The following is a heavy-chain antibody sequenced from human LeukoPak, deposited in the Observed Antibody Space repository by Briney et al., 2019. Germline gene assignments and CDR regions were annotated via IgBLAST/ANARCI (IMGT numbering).Heavy chain of an antibody. D-gene: IGHD6-19*01. Sequence: PGGSLRLSCAASGFTFDDYAMHWVRQAPGKGLEWVSGISWNSGSIGYADSVKGRFTISRDNAKNSLYLQMNSLRAEDTALYYCAKADSGWYSTFDYWGQGTLVTVSS. CDR3: AKADSGWYSTFDY. CDR2: ISWNSGSI. V-gene: IGHV3-9*01. CDR1: GFTFDDYA. J-gene: IGHJ4*02.